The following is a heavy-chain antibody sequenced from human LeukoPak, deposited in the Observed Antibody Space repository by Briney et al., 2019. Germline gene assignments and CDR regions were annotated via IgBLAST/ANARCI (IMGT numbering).Heavy chain of an antibody. CDR3: ARDRHSSGWYNSGAFDI. CDR2: INPSGGST. CDR1: GYTFTSYH. Sequence: ASVKVSCKASGYTFTSYHMHWVRQAPGQGLEWMGIINPSGGSTSYAQKFQGSVTMTRDMSTSTVYMELSSLRSEDTAVYYCARDRHSSGWYNSGAFDIWGQGTMVTVSS. V-gene: IGHV1-46*01. J-gene: IGHJ3*02. D-gene: IGHD6-19*01.